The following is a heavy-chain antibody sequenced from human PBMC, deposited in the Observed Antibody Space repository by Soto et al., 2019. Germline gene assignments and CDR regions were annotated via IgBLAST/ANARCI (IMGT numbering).Heavy chain of an antibody. D-gene: IGHD5-12*01. Sequence: GGSLRLSRAASGFTFSSYWMSWVRQAPGKGLEWVANIKQDGSEKYYVDSVKGRFTISRDNAKNSLYLQMNSLRAEDTAVYYCARIYSGYDSYYFDYWGQGTLVTVSS. CDR2: IKQDGSEK. CDR1: GFTFSSYW. CDR3: ARIYSGYDSYYFDY. J-gene: IGHJ4*02. V-gene: IGHV3-7*01.